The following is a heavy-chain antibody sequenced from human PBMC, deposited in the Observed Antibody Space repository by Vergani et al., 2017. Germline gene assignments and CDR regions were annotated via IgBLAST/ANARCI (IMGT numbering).Heavy chain of an antibody. V-gene: IGHV3-21*01. CDR2: ISSSSSYI. Sequence: EVQLVESGGGLVKPGGSLRLSCAASGFTFSSYSMNWVRQAPGKGLEWVSSISSSSSYIYYADSVKGRFTISRDNANNSLYLQMNSLGAEDNALYYCASRRSTLNYAILTGSSVDWGQGTLVTVSS. J-gene: IGHJ4*02. CDR3: ASRRSTLNYAILTGSSVD. CDR1: GFTFSSYS. D-gene: IGHD3-9*01.